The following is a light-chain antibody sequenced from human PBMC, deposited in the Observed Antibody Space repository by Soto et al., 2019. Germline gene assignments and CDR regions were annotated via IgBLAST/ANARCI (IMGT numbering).Light chain of an antibody. CDR3: QQYDRSPRT. CDR1: QSVSSSY. J-gene: IGKJ1*01. CDR2: GAS. V-gene: IGKV3-20*01. Sequence: EIVLTQSPGTLSLSPGERATLSCRASQSVSSSYVAWYQQKPGQAPRLLIYGASSRATGIPDRFSGSGSGADFTLTISSLEPEDFAVYYCQQYDRSPRTCGQGTKVEIK.